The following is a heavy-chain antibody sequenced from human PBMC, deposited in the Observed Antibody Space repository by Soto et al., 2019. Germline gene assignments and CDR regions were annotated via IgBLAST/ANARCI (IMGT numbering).Heavy chain of an antibody. J-gene: IGHJ3*02. Sequence: EVQLLESGGGLVQPGGSLRLSCAASGFTFSNFAMSWVRQAPGKGLEWVSGISGSGISTFYADSVKGRFTISRDNSKNTLYLHMNSLRAEDTAVFYCAKTPMITVVVDAFDIWGQGTMVTVSS. CDR3: AKTPMITVVVDAFDI. D-gene: IGHD3-22*01. CDR2: ISGSGIST. CDR1: GFTFSNFA. V-gene: IGHV3-23*01.